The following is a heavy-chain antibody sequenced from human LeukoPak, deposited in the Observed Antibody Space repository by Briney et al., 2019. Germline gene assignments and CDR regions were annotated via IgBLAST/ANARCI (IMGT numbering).Heavy chain of an antibody. J-gene: IGHJ3*02. CDR3: AASYYYDSSGYSHPEAFDI. CDR1: GGSISSYY. V-gene: IGHV4-59*01. CDR2: IYYSGST. D-gene: IGHD3-22*01. Sequence: PSETLSLTCTVSGGSISSYYWSWIRQPPGKGLEWIGYIYYSGSTNYNPSLKSRVTISVDTSKNQFSLKLSSVTAADTAVYYCAASYYYDSSGYSHPEAFDIWGQGTMVTVSS.